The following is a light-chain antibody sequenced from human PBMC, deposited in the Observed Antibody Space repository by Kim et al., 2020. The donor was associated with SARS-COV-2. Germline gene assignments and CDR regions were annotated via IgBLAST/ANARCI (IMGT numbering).Light chain of an antibody. CDR3: SAWDNSLSAWV. J-gene: IGLJ3*02. Sequence: QTATLTCTGNSNNVGYEGAAWSQQYQGPPPKRLSYRNNTRPSGISERLSASRSGNTASLTITGLQPDDEADYYCSAWDNSLSAWVFGGGTQLTVL. CDR2: RNN. CDR1: SNNVGYEG. V-gene: IGLV10-54*01.